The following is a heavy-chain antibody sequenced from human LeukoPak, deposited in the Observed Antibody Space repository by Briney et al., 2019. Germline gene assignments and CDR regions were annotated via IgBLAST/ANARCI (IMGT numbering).Heavy chain of an antibody. Sequence: SETLSLTCTVSDDSISSYYWSWIRQPPGKGLEWIGYIYYSGSTNYNPSLKSRVTTSVDTSKNQFSLKLSSVTAADTAVYYCARGVSGSYYAFDYWGQGTLVTVSS. CDR1: DDSISSYY. J-gene: IGHJ4*02. V-gene: IGHV4-59*01. CDR3: ARGVSGSYYAFDY. D-gene: IGHD3-10*01. CDR2: IYYSGST.